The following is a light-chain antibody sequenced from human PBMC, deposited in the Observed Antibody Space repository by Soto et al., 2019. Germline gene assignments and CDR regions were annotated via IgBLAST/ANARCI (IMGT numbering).Light chain of an antibody. V-gene: IGKV4-1*01. CDR1: QNLLFSSNNKNS. CDR3: QQYHTTPNT. J-gene: IGKJ2*01. Sequence: DVVMTQSPETLAVSLGERVAINCKSSQNLLFSSNNKNSLAWYQQRPGQPPKLLIYWAYTRESGAPDRFSGSGSGKDFTLTISSLQAEDVAVYYCQQYHTTPNTFGQGTKLEIK. CDR2: WAY.